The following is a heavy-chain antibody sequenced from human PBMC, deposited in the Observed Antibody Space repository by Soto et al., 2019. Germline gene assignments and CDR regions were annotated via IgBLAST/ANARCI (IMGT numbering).Heavy chain of an antibody. V-gene: IGHV3-30*18. D-gene: IGHD2-15*01. J-gene: IGHJ4*02. CDR3: AKVPLPGYCSGGSCYSFDY. CDR2: ISYDGSNK. CDR1: GFTFSSYG. Sequence: GGSLRLSCAASGFTFSSYGTHWVRQAPGKGLEWVAVISYDGSNKYYADSVKGRFTISRDNSKNTLYLQMNSLREEDTAVYYCAKVPLPGYCSGGSCYSFDYWGQGTLVTVSS.